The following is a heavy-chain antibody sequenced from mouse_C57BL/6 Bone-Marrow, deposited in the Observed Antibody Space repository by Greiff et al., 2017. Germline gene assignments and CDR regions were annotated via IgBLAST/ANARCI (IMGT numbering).Heavy chain of an antibody. V-gene: IGHV1-9*01. D-gene: IGHD2-4*01. CDR3: AREGLRDYCAMDY. CDR2: ILPGSGST. Sequence: VKLQQSGAELMMPGASVQLSCKATGYTFTGYWIEWVKQRPGHGLEWIGEILPGSGSTNYNEKFKGKATFTADTSSNTAYMQLSSLTTDDSAIYYCAREGLRDYCAMDYWGQGTSVTVSS. CDR1: GYTFTGYW. J-gene: IGHJ4*01.